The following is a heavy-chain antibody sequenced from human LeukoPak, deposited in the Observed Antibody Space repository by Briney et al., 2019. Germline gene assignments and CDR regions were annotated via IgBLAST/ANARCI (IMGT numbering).Heavy chain of an antibody. CDR3: ARQVSYYDFWSGYPEGSWFDP. CDR2: IYHSGST. CDR1: GGSISSGGYS. J-gene: IGHJ5*02. V-gene: IGHV4-30-2*01. Sequence: SETLSLTCAVSGGSISSGGYSWSWIRQPPGKGLEWIGYIYHSGSTYYNPSLKSRVTISVDRSKNQFSLKLSSVTAADTAVYYCARQVSYYDFWSGYPEGSWFDPWGQGTLVTVSS. D-gene: IGHD3-3*01.